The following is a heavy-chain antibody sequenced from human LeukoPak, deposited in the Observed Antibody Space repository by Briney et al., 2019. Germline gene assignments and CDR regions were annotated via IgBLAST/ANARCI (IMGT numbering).Heavy chain of an antibody. J-gene: IGHJ4*02. D-gene: IGHD3-22*01. V-gene: IGHV3-20*04. CDR1: GFKFDDYA. CDR3: VRDYYDSSGHHWGGPSGC. Sequence: GGSLRLSCAASGFKFDDYAMSWVRQAPGKGLEWVSAIKWNGGSTDYTDSVKGRFIISRDNAKNSPYLQMTSLRTEDTALYYCVRDYYDSSGHHWGGPSGCWGQGTLVTVSA. CDR2: IKWNGGST.